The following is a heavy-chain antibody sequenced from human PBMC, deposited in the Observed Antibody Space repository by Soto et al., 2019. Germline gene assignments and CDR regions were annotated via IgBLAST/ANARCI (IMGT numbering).Heavy chain of an antibody. Sequence: QVQLVQSGAEVKKPGASVKVSCKASGYTFTGYYMHWVRQAPGQGLEWMGWINPNSGGTNYAQKFQGWVTMTRDTSISTAYMELSRLRSDDTAVYYCARSIVTTFLLHRNKNWFDPWGKGTLVTVSS. V-gene: IGHV1-2*04. D-gene: IGHD4-4*01. CDR3: ARSIVTTFLLHRNKNWFDP. CDR1: GYTFTGYY. CDR2: INPNSGGT. J-gene: IGHJ5*02.